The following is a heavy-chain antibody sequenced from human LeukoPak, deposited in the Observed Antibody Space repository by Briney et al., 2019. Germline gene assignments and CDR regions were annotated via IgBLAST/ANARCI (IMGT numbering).Heavy chain of an antibody. J-gene: IGHJ5*02. Sequence: ASVKVSCKASGYTFTSYGISWVRQAPGQGLEWMGWISAYNGNTNYAQKLQGRVTMTTDTPTSTAYMELRSLRSDDTAVYYCARDMANLRFLEWFRFDPWGQGTLVTVSS. D-gene: IGHD3-3*01. CDR1: GYTFTSYG. CDR2: ISAYNGNT. CDR3: ARDMANLRFLEWFRFDP. V-gene: IGHV1-18*01.